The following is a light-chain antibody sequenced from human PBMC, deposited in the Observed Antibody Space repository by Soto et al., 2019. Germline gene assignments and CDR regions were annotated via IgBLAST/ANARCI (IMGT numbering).Light chain of an antibody. CDR3: QQPNRYPLT. V-gene: IGKV1-9*01. J-gene: IGKJ4*01. CDR1: QGISSY. Sequence: DIQLTQSPSFLSASVGDRVTITCRASQGISSYLAWYQQKPGKAPKLLIYAASTLQSGVPSRFSGSGSGTEFTLTISSLQPADFVTYHCQQPNRYPLTFRVGTKVDSK. CDR2: AAS.